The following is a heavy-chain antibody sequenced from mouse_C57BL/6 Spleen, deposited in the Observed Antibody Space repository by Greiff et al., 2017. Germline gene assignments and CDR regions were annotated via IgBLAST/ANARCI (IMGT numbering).Heavy chain of an antibody. CDR3: AREAPYYYGSSYEWFAY. V-gene: IGHV3-6*01. CDR1: GYSITSGYY. J-gene: IGHJ3*01. Sequence: VQLQQSGPGLVKPSQSLSLTCSVTGYSITSGYYWNWIRQFPGNKLEWMGYISYDGSNNYNPSLKNRISITLDPSKNQFFLKLNSVTTEDTATYYCAREAPYYYGSSYEWFAYWGQGTLVTVSA. CDR2: ISYDGSN. D-gene: IGHD1-1*01.